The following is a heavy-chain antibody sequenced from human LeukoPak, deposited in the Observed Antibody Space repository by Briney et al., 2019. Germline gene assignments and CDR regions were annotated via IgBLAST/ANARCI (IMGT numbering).Heavy chain of an antibody. CDR3: ARLTGGGSYWGYFDY. CDR1: GASIPSSYY. D-gene: IGHD1-26*01. V-gene: IGHV4-4*09. J-gene: IGHJ4*02. Sequence: SETLSLTCTVSGASIPSSYYWSWIRQPPGKGLECIGYISASGNTNYNPSLKSRVTISVDTSKSQFSLNLSSVTAADTAIYYCARLTGGGSYWGYFDYWDQGNLVTVSS. CDR2: ISASGNT.